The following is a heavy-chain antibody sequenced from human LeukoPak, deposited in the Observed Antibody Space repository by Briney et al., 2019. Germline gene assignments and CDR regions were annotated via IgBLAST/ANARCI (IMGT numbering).Heavy chain of an antibody. D-gene: IGHD6-19*01. Sequence: SETLSLTCAVSGGSLSAVSWWTWVRQPPGKGLEWIEEIYHSGTTNYNPSLKSRLTISVDKSKNQFSLNLSSVTAADTAVYYCTRVPGGSSGWYADYWGHGTLVTVSS. J-gene: IGHJ4*01. CDR3: TRVPGGSSGWYADY. CDR1: GGSLSAVSW. V-gene: IGHV4-4*02. CDR2: IYHSGTT.